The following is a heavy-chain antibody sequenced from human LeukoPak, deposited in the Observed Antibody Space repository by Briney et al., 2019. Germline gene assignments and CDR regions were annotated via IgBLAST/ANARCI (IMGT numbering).Heavy chain of an antibody. J-gene: IGHJ4*02. CDR3: AKARRSFYSSSSFDY. CDR1: GFTFSSYA. V-gene: IGHV3-9*01. Sequence: GGSLRLSCAASGFTFSSYAMHWVRQAPGKGLEWVSGISWNSGSIGYADSVKGRFTISRDNAKNSLYLQMNSLRAEDTALYYCAKARRSFYSSSSFDYWGQGTLVTVSS. D-gene: IGHD6-6*01. CDR2: ISWNSGSI.